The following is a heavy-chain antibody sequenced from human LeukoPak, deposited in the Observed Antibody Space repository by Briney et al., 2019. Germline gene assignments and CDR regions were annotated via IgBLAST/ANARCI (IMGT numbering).Heavy chain of an antibody. D-gene: IGHD6-13*01. V-gene: IGHV3-23*01. CDR3: AKDAAGPEY. J-gene: IGHJ4*02. Sequence: GGSLRLSCAASGFTVSSNYMSWVRQAPGKGLEWASGISAGGGDTWYPDSVKGRFTISRDNSKNTLFLQMNSLRVEDTAIYYCAKDAAGPEYWGQGTRVTVSS. CDR1: GFTVSSNY. CDR2: ISAGGGDT.